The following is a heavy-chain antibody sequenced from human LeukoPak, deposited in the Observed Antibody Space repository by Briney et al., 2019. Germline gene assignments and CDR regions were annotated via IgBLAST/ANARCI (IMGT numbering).Heavy chain of an antibody. Sequence: GGSLRLSCAASGFTFSSYWMHWVRQAPGKGLVWVSRINSDGSSTSYADSVKGRFTISRDNSKNTLYLQMNSLRAEDTAVYYCAKLTMIVVVSPTDYWGQGTLVTVSS. V-gene: IGHV3-74*01. CDR2: INSDGSST. CDR3: AKLTMIVVVSPTDY. J-gene: IGHJ4*02. D-gene: IGHD3-22*01. CDR1: GFTFSSYW.